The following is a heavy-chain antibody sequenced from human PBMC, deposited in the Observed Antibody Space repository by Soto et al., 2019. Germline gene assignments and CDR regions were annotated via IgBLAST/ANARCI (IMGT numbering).Heavy chain of an antibody. D-gene: IGHD6-19*01. V-gene: IGHV4-4*02. CDR3: ATVQGYSSGWGEYYYYGMDV. CDR2: IYHSGST. Sequence: SETLSLTCAVSCGSISSSNWWSWVRQPPGKGLEWIGEIYHSGSTNYNPSLKSRVTISVDKSKNQFSLKLSSVTAADTAVYYCATVQGYSSGWGEYYYYGMDVWGQGTTVTVSS. J-gene: IGHJ6*02. CDR1: CGSISSSNW.